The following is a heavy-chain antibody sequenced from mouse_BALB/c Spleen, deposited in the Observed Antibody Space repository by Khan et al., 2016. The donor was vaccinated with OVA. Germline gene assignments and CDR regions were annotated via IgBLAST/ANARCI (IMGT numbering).Heavy chain of an antibody. V-gene: IGHV1-7*01. J-gene: IGHJ3*01. Sequence: VQLQQSGTELAQPGASVKMSCQTSGYTFTTYWMHWVKQRPGQGLEWIAYINPSTGYVEYNQRFKDKATLTTDKSSSTAYIQLSRLTSDDSAVYYCTRRGLYCIFAYWGQGTLVTVSA. CDR1: GYTFTTYW. CDR2: INPSTGYV. CDR3: TRRGLYCIFAY. D-gene: IGHD2-12*01.